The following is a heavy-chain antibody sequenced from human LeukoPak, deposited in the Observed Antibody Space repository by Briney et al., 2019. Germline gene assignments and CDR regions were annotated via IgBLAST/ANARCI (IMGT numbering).Heavy chain of an antibody. CDR3: ARDDSRDVDYAMNDY. CDR2: ISAYNGNT. CDR1: GYTFTSYG. J-gene: IGHJ4*02. Sequence: ASVKVSCKASGYTFTSYGISWVRQAPGQGLEWMGWISAYNGNTNYAQKLQGRVTMTTDTSTSTAYMELRSLRSDDTAVYYCARDDSRDVDYAMNDYWGQGTLVTVSS. V-gene: IGHV1-18*01. D-gene: IGHD4-17*01.